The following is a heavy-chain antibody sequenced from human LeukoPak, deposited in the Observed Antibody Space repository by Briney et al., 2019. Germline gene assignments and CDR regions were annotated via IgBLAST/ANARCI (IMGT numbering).Heavy chain of an antibody. J-gene: IGHJ3*02. CDR1: GFTFSTYW. Sequence: GGSLRLSCAASGFTFSTYWMHWVRQAPGKGLVWVSRISGDGSATTYADSMKGRFTVSRDNAKNTLYLQLSSLRAEDTAIYYCARTTGGPASTWAFDIWGQGTMVTAS. V-gene: IGHV3-74*01. D-gene: IGHD6-13*01. CDR2: ISGDGSAT. CDR3: ARTTGGPASTWAFDI.